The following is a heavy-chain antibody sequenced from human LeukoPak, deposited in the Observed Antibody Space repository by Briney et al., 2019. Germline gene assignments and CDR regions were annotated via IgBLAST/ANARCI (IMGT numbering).Heavy chain of an antibody. CDR2: ISGSGGST. V-gene: IGHV3-23*01. CDR1: GFTFSSYA. CDR3: AKASPIFGSSEAYY. J-gene: IGHJ4*02. Sequence: GGSLRLSCVASGFTFSSYAMSWVRQAPGKGLEWVSAISGSGGSTYYADSVKGRFTISRDNSKNTLYLQMNSLRAEDTAVYYCAKASPIFGSSEAYYWGQGTLVTVSS. D-gene: IGHD3-3*01.